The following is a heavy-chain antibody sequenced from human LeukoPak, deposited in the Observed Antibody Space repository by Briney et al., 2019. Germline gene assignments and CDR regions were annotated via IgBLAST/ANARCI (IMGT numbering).Heavy chain of an antibody. Sequence: GGSLRLSCAASGFTFSNYGMTWVRQAPGKGLEWVSAVSRFGGTTYYADSAKGRFTTSRDNSNNTVYLQMNSLRVGDTALYYCVKHVGSRWSNNRFDPWGQGTLVTVS. CDR3: VKHVGSRWSNNRFDP. J-gene: IGHJ5*02. CDR1: GFTFSNYG. D-gene: IGHD6-13*01. CDR2: VSRFGGTT. V-gene: IGHV3-23*01.